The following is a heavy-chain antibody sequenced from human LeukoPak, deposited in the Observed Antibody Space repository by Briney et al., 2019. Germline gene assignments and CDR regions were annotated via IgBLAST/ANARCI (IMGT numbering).Heavy chain of an antibody. CDR3: ARETYYYDSSGYFDFDY. CDR2: ISSSGSYI. J-gene: IGHJ4*02. Sequence: GGSLRLSCAASRFTFSSYSMNWVRQAPGKGLEWVSSISSSGSYIYYADSVKGRFTISRDNAKHSLYLQMNSLRAEDTAVYYCARETYYYDSSGYFDFDYWGQGTLVTVSS. D-gene: IGHD3-22*01. V-gene: IGHV3-21*01. CDR1: RFTFSSYS.